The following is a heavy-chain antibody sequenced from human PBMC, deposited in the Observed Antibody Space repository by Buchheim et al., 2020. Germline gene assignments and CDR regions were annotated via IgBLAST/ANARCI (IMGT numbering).Heavy chain of an antibody. J-gene: IGHJ6*02. CDR3: ARDQGGYCSSTSCPAVGMDV. CDR2: INPNSGGP. D-gene: IGHD2-2*03. V-gene: IGHV1-2*02. Sequence: QVQLVQSGAEVKKPGASVKVSCKASGYTFTGYYMHWVRQAPGQGLEWMGWINPNSGGPNYAQKFQGRVTMTRDKSISPAYMELSRLRSDDTAVYYCARDQGGYCSSTSCPAVGMDVWGQGTT. CDR1: GYTFTGYY.